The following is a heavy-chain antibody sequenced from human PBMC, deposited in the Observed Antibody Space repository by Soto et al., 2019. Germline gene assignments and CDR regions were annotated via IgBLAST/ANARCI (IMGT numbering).Heavy chain of an antibody. D-gene: IGHD1-26*01. J-gene: IGHJ6*02. CDR1: GYSFTSYW. V-gene: IGHV5-10-1*01. Sequence: PGESLKISCKGSGYSFTSYWISWVRQMPGKGLEWMGRIDPSDSYTNYSPSFQGHVTISADKSISTAYLQWSSLKASDTAMYYCARLGELKYYYYYGMDVWGQGTTVTVSS. CDR2: IDPSDSYT. CDR3: ARLGELKYYYYYGMDV.